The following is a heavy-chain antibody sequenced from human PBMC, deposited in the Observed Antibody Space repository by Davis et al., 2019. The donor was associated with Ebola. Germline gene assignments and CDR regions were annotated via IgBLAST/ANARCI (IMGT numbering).Heavy chain of an antibody. J-gene: IGHJ5*02. D-gene: IGHD2-8*02. Sequence: PGGSLRLSCAASGFASNNYAMSWVRQAPGKGLEWVSGISGSGASTYYADSVKGRFTISRDNSKNTLYLQMSGLRAEDTAVYYCAKDSTGPPITLNWFDPWGQGTLVTVTS. CDR1: GFASNNYA. V-gene: IGHV3-23*01. CDR2: ISGSGAST. CDR3: AKDSTGPPITLNWFDP.